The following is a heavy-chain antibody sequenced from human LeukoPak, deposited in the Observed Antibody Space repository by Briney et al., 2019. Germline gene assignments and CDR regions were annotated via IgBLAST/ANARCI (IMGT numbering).Heavy chain of an antibody. Sequence: SVKVSCKASADTFSNHPIVWVRQAPGQGFEYMGRIIPVLGTTNSAQKFQGRVTMTADKSTSTAYMELSSLTSEDTAVYFCAREQYYYDGSGYYPLLDAFDIWGQGTLVTVSS. D-gene: IGHD3-22*01. CDR1: ADTFSNHP. CDR2: IIPVLGTT. J-gene: IGHJ3*02. CDR3: AREQYYYDGSGYYPLLDAFDI. V-gene: IGHV1-69*08.